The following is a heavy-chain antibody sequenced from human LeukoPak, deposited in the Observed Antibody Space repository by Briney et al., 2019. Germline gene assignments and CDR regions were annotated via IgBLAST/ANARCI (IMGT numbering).Heavy chain of an antibody. D-gene: IGHD6-19*01. V-gene: IGHV3-9*03. J-gene: IGHJ3*02. CDR3: AKDSASGQLAGTAFDI. CDR2: ISWNSGSL. Sequence: PGRSLRLSCAASGFTFHDYAMHWVRHAPGKGLEWVSGISWNSGSLGYADSVKGRFTISKDNDKNSLYLQMNSLRAEDMALYYCAKDSASGQLAGTAFDIWGQGTMVTVSS. CDR1: GFTFHDYA.